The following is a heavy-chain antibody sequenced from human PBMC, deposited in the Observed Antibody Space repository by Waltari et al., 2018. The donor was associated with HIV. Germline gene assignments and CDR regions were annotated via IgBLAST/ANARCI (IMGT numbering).Heavy chain of an antibody. J-gene: IGHJ4*02. CDR3: ARDPVYSGSSLVYYFDY. CDR2: ISSSSSTI. Sequence: EVQLVESGGGLVQPVGSLRLSCAASGLTFSAYSMNWVRQAPGKGLEWVSYISSSSSTIYYADSVKGRFTISRDNAKNSLYLQMNSLRAEDTAVYYCARDPVYSGSSLVYYFDYWGQGTLVTVSS. D-gene: IGHD6-6*01. CDR1: GLTFSAYS. V-gene: IGHV3-48*01.